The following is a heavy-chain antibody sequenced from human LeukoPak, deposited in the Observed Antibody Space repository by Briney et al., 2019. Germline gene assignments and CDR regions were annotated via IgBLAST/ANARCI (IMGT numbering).Heavy chain of an antibody. CDR2: ISYDGSNK. CDR3: ASDSIH. CDR1: GFTFSSYA. Sequence: GGSLRLSCAASGFTFSSYAMHWVRQAPGKGLEWVAVISYDGSNKYYADSVKGRFTISRDNSKNTLYLQMNSLRAEDTAVYYCASDSIHWGQGTLVTVSS. V-gene: IGHV3-30*04. J-gene: IGHJ4*02. D-gene: IGHD6-6*01.